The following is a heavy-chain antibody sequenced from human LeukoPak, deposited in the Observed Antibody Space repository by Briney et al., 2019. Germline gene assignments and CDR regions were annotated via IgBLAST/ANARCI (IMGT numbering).Heavy chain of an antibody. CDR3: ARDSPGYGGYSY. D-gene: IGHD5-12*01. J-gene: IGHJ4*02. CDR1: GXTFSTYA. CDR2: ISYDGSTK. Sequence: QPGGSLRLSCAASGXTFSTYAMHWVRRAPGKGLEWGAVISYDGSTKYYGESVKGRFTISREDSENTVYLQMTSLRAEDTAVYYCARDSPGYGGYSYWGQGTLVTVSS. V-gene: IGHV3-30-3*01.